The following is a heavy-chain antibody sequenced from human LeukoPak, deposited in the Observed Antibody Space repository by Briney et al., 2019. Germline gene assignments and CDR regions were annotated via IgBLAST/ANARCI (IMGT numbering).Heavy chain of an antibody. CDR1: GFTFSSYG. CDR2: ISYDGSNK. J-gene: IGHJ4*02. Sequence: GGSLTLACAASGFTFSSYGMHWVRQAPGKGLEWVAVISYDGSNKYYADSVKGRFTISRDKSKNTLYLQMNRLRAEDTAVYYWEKKISGWGPLDYWGQGTLVTVSS. V-gene: IGHV3-30*18. CDR3: EKKISGWGPLDY. D-gene: IGHD6-19*01.